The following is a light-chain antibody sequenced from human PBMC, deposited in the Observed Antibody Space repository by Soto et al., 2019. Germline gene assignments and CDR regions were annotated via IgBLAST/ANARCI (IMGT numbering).Light chain of an antibody. CDR1: QDVSTW. CDR2: AAS. Sequence: DIQMTQSPSSVSASVGDTVTITCRASQDVSTWLAWYQQRPGKAPNLLIYAASSLQIGVPSRFSGSGSGTDFAIPIAGLQPEDFATYYCQQGLSFPITFGQGTRLDIK. J-gene: IGKJ5*01. V-gene: IGKV1-12*01. CDR3: QQGLSFPIT.